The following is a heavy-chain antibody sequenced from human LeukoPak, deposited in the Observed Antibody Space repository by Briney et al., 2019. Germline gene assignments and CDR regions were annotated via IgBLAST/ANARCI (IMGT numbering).Heavy chain of an antibody. CDR1: VFTVSEYC. D-gene: IGHD2-21*01. CDR3: ARDSGAYCGLSSTCHGWFDP. J-gene: IGHJ5*02. Sequence: YRVASVFTVSEYCVMWIHQAPGNVGTQVAYINRSDGIHYSADSVKGRITSSRDNVNDSMYLRINSLRAEDTAVYYCARDSGAYCGLSSTCHGWFDPWGQGTMVIVSS. CDR2: INRSDGIH. V-gene: IGHV3-11*04.